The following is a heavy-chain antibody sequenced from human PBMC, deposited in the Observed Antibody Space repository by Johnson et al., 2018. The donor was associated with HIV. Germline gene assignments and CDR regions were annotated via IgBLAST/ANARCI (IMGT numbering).Heavy chain of an antibody. V-gene: IGHV3-11*04. Sequence: VQLVESGGGLVKPGGSLRLSCAASGFAFSDYYMAWIRQAPGKGLEWVAFISSGSHTIYYADSVKGRFTISRDTSKNTLYLQKNSLRAQDTAMYYSARGTWEQTHSFDMWGQGTMVTVSS. J-gene: IGHJ3*02. CDR1: GFAFSDYY. CDR2: ISSGSHTI. CDR3: ARGTWEQTHSFDM. D-gene: IGHD1/OR15-1a*01.